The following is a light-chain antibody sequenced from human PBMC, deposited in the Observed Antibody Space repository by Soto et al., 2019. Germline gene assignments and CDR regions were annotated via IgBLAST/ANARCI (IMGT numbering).Light chain of an antibody. CDR2: WTS. CDR1: QSVLYSSNNKND. J-gene: IGKJ2*01. CDR3: QQYYSSPPT. V-gene: IGKV4-1*01. Sequence: DIVMTQSPDSLAVSLGERATINCKSSQSVLYSSNNKNDLAWYQQKPGQPPNLLIYWTSTRESGVPDRFSGSGSGTAFTLTISSLQAEDVAVYYCQQYYSSPPTFGQGTKLEIK.